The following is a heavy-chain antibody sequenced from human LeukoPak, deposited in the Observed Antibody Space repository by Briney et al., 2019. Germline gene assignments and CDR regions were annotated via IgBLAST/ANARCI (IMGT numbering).Heavy chain of an antibody. CDR1: GYTFTSYD. J-gene: IGHJ2*01. V-gene: IGHV1-8*01. CDR2: MNPNSGNT. D-gene: IGHD4-11*01. CDR3: AVDLTTHLAWYFDL. Sequence: SVKVSCKASGYTFTSYDIDWVRQATGQGLEWMGWMNPNSGNTGYAQKFQGRVTMTRNTSISTAYMELSSLRSEDTALYYCAVDLTTHLAWYFDLWGRGTLVTVSS.